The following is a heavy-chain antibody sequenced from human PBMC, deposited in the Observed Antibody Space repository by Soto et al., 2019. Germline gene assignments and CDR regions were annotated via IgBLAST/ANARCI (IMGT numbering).Heavy chain of an antibody. V-gene: IGHV4-39*01. CDR3: ACPYDSSSNIGY. D-gene: IGHD3-22*01. Sequence: PSETLSLTCTVSGGSISSSSYYWGWIRQPPGKGLEWIASIYYSGSTYYNPSLKSRVTISVDTSKNQFSLKLSSVTAADTAVYYCACPYDSSSNIGYWGQGTLVTVSS. CDR2: IYYSGST. J-gene: IGHJ4*02. CDR1: GGSISSSSYY.